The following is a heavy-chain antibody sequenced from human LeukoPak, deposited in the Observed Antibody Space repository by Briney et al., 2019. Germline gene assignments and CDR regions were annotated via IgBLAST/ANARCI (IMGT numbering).Heavy chain of an antibody. V-gene: IGHV5-51*01. CDR3: VRRGYCDGTGGCHSNPFDI. CDR2: VYPGYSDT. CDR1: GYSFTSGYSFAVYW. Sequence: GESLKISCKGSGYSFTSGYSFAVYWIGWVRQMPGKSLEWMGIVYPGYSDTRYSPSFQGQVTISVDTSISTAYLQWSSLKASDTAIYYCVRRGYCDGTGGCHSNPFDIWGQGTMVTVSS. J-gene: IGHJ3*02. D-gene: IGHD2/OR15-2a*01.